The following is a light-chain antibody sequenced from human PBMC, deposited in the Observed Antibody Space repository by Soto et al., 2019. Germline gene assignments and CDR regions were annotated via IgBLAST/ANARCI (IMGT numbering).Light chain of an antibody. CDR1: TSNIGADYD. Sequence: QSVLTQPRSVSGAPGQRVTISCTGRTSNIGADYDVHWYQQLPGTAPKLLIYGSSDRPSGVPDRFSGSKSGTSASLAITGLQAEDEADYYCQSYDSSLINYVFGTGTKVTVL. CDR3: QSYDSSLINYV. CDR2: GSS. J-gene: IGLJ1*01. V-gene: IGLV1-40*01.